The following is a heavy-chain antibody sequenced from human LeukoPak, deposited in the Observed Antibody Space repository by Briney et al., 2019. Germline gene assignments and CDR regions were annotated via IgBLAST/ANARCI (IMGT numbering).Heavy chain of an antibody. D-gene: IGHD1-26*01. Sequence: PGGSLRLSCVASGFSFRNYAIHWVRQPPGKGLEYVSVINTDGRITYYADSVKGRFTIPRDNSKNTVYLQMGSLRGEVMAVDYCTRDGGSFCDCDYWGQGALVSVSS. CDR3: TRDGGSFCDCDY. V-gene: IGHV3-64*02. J-gene: IGHJ4*02. CDR1: GFSFRNYA. CDR2: INTDGRIT.